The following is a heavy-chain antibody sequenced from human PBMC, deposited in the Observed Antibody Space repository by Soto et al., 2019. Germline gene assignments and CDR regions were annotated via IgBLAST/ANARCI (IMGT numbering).Heavy chain of an antibody. D-gene: IGHD3-22*01. Sequence: PWGSLRLSCSASVFTFSSYGMHWIRQAPGKGLEWVAVISYDGSNKYYADSVKGRFTISRDNSKNTLYLQMNSLRAEDTAVYYCAKDLGSGYYDYWSQGTLVTVSS. V-gene: IGHV3-30*18. CDR2: ISYDGSNK. J-gene: IGHJ4*02. CDR1: VFTFSSYG. CDR3: AKDLGSGYYDY.